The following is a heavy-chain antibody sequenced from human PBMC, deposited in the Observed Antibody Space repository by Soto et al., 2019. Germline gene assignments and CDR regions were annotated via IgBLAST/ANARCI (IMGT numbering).Heavy chain of an antibody. CDR2: IYYSGGT. CDR1: GGSISSSSYY. CDR3: ASQGFYRMGV. J-gene: IGHJ6*02. V-gene: IGHV4-39*01. Sequence: PSETLSLTCTVSGGSISSSSYYWGWIRQPPGKGLEWIGSIYYSGGTYYNPSLKSRVTISVDTSKNQFSLKLSSVTAADTAMYYCASQGFYRMGVWGRGTTVTVS.